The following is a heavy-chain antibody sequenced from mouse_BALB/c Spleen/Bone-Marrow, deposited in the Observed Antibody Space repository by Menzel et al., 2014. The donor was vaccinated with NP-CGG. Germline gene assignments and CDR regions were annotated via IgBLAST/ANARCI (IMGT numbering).Heavy chain of an antibody. CDR2: INSNGGST. Sequence: EVMLVESGGGLVQPGGSLKLSCAASGFTFSSYGMSWVRQTPDKRLELVATINSNGGSTYYPDSVKGRFTISRDNAKNTLYLQMSSLKSEDTVMYYCARDGYYVFYAMDYWGQGTSVTVSS. V-gene: IGHV5-6-3*01. J-gene: IGHJ4*01. CDR3: ARDGYYVFYAMDY. D-gene: IGHD2-3*01. CDR1: GFTFSSYG.